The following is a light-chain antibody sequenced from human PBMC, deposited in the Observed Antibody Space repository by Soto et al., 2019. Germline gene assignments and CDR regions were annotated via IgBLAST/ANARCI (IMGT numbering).Light chain of an antibody. J-gene: IGLJ1*01. CDR3: SSYTGGNPSYV. V-gene: IGLV2-8*01. CDR2: EVT. CDR1: SSDVGGYDY. Sequence: QSARTQPPSASRSPGQSVTISCTGTSSDVGGYDYVSWYQQHPGKAPKLMIYEVTIRPSGVSDRFSGSKSGNTASLTVSGLQAEDEADYYCSSYTGGNPSYVFGTGTKVTVL.